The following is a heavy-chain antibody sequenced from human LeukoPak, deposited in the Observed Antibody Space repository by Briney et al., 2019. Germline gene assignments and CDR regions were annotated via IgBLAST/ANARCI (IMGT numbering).Heavy chain of an antibody. D-gene: IGHD1-7*01. J-gene: IGHJ4*02. CDR2: LTWNSRSI. CDR3: ARGYTGTTSEVFDY. V-gene: IGHV3-9*01. CDR1: GFTFGDYA. Sequence: PGGCLRLSCAASGFTFGDYAMHWVRQGPGKGLEWVSGLTWNSRSIDYADSVKGRFTISRDNAGNSLYLQMNSLRPEDTALYYCARGYTGTTSEVFDYWGLGTLVTVSS.